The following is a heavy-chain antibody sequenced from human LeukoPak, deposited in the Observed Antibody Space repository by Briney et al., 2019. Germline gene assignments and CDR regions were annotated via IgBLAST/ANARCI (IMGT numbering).Heavy chain of an antibody. CDR2: ISRSGGYT. J-gene: IGHJ4*02. Sequence: QPGGSLRLSCAASGFTFSSYAMSWVRQAPGKGLEWVSAISRSGGYTYYVDSVKGRFTISRDNSRNTLYLQMSTLRAEDTAVYYCAKAFSTIAARPEGFDYWGQGTLVTVSS. V-gene: IGHV3-23*01. CDR1: GFTFSSYA. CDR3: AKAFSTIAARPEGFDY. D-gene: IGHD6-6*01.